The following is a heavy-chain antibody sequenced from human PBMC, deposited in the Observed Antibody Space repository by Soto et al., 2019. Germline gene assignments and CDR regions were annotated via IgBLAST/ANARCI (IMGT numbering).Heavy chain of an antibody. CDR2: IYYSGST. CDR3: ARHATRGSGSYYGY. Sequence: QLQLQESGPGLVKPSETLSLTCTVSGGSISSSSYYWGWIRQPPGKGLEWIGSIYYSGSTYYNPSLKSRVTISVDTSKNQFSLKLSSVTAADTAVYYCARHATRGSGSYYGYWGQGTLVTVSS. V-gene: IGHV4-39*01. J-gene: IGHJ4*02. CDR1: GGSISSSSYY. D-gene: IGHD1-26*01.